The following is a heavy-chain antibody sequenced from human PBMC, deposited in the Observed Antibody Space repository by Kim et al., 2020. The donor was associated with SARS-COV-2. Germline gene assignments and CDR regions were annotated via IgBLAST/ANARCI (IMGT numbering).Heavy chain of an antibody. V-gene: IGHV3-21*01. CDR3: ARDLGIGVRGCGY. D-gene: IGHD3-16*01. CDR1: GFTFSSYS. Sequence: GGSLRLSCAASGFTFSSYSMNWVRQAPGKGLEWVSSISSSSSYIYYADSVKGRFTISRDNAKNSLYLQMNSLRAEDTAVYYCARDLGIGVRGCGYWGQGTLVTVSS. J-gene: IGHJ4*02. CDR2: ISSSSSYI.